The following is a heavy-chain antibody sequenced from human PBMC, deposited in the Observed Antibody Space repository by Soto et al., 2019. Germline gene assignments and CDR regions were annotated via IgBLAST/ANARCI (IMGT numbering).Heavy chain of an antibody. CDR3: ARESGDWPLNWFDP. CDR1: GFNFSNHW. Sequence: VHLVESGGGLVQPGGSLRLSCAASGFNFSNHWMHWVRQRPGEGLVWVSRITSDGESKAYAESVKGRFAISRDNAKNTLYLQMNGLTAEDTAVYYCARESGDWPLNWFDPWGQGTLVTVSS. CDR2: ITSDGESK. D-gene: IGHD2-21*02. V-gene: IGHV3-74*01. J-gene: IGHJ5*02.